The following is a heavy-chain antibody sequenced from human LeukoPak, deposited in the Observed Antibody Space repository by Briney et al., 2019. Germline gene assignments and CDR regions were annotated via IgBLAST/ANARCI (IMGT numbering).Heavy chain of an antibody. CDR3: KTQTGH. J-gene: IGHJ4*02. CDR1: GGSFSGYY. CDR2: INHSGST. Sequence: SETLSLTCTVYGGSFSGYYWSWIRQPPGKGLEWIGEINHSGSTNYNPPLKSRVTISVDTSKNQFSLKLTSVTAADTAVYYCKTQTGHWGQGTLVTVSS. V-gene: IGHV4-34*01.